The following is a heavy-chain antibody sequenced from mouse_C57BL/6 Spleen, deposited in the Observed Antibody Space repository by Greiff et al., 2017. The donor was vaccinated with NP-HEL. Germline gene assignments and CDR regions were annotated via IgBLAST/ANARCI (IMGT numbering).Heavy chain of an antibody. J-gene: IGHJ3*01. CDR2: IRLKSDNYAT. CDR1: GFTFSNYW. CDR3: TSIYDGYPAWFAY. Sequence: EVKVEESGGGLVQPGGSMKLSCVASGFTFSNYWMNWVRQSPEKGLEWVAQIRLKSDNYATHYAESVKGRFTISRDDSTSSVYLQMNNLRAEDTGIYYCTSIYDGYPAWFAYWGQGTLVTVAA. D-gene: IGHD2-3*01. V-gene: IGHV6-3*01.